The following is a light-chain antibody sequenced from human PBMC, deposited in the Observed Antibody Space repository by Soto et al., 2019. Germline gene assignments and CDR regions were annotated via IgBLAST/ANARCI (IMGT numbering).Light chain of an antibody. V-gene: IGKV3-20*01. CDR3: QQSGRAPLT. CDR1: QSVSSSY. J-gene: IGKJ4*01. Sequence: EIVLTQSPGTLSLSPGERATLSCRASQSVSSSYLACYQQKPGQAPRLLIYGASSRATGILDRFSGSGSGTAFTLTISTLEPQDFAVYYHQQSGRAPLTFGGGTKVEI. CDR2: GAS.